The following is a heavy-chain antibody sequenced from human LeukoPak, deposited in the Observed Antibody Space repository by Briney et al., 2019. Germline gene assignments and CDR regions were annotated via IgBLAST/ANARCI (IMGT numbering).Heavy chain of an antibody. J-gene: IGHJ5*02. D-gene: IGHD6-19*01. CDR3: ARDSRAVGFDP. CDR2: INPNTGDT. CDR1: GYIFTGYY. Sequence: ASVKVSCKASGYIFTGYYVHRVRQAPGQGLEWMGWINPNTGDTDYSQNFQGRVTMTRDTSLSTAYMDVSSLRSDDTAVYYCARDSRAVGFDPWGQGTLVTVSS. V-gene: IGHV1-2*02.